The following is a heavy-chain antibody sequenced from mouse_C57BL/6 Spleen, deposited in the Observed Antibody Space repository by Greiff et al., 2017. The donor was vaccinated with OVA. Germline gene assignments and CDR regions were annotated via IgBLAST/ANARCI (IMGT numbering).Heavy chain of an antibody. CDR3: ARGAMVTTEWYFDV. D-gene: IGHD2-2*01. CDR1: GYTFTSYG. V-gene: IGHV1-81*01. CDR2: IYPRSGNT. Sequence: VQLQQSGAELARPGASVKLSCKASGYTFTSYGISWVKQRTGQGLEWIGEIYPRSGNTYYNEKFKGKATLTADKSSSTAYMELRSLTSEDSAVYFCARGAMVTTEWYFDVWGTGTTVTVSS. J-gene: IGHJ1*03.